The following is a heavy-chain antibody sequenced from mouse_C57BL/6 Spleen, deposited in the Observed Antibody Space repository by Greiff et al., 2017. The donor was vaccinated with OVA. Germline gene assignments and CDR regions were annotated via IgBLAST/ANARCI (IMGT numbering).Heavy chain of an antibody. Sequence: EVQLVESGEGLVKPGGSLKLSCAASGFTFSSYAMSWVRQTPEKRLEWVAYISRGGDYIYYADNVKGRFTLSRDKARNTLYLQMSSLKSEDTAMYNCTRDSSPGFAYWGQGTLVTVSA. J-gene: IGHJ3*01. CDR3: TRDSSPGFAY. D-gene: IGHD3-2*01. CDR1: GFTFSSYA. CDR2: ISRGGDYI. V-gene: IGHV5-9-1*02.